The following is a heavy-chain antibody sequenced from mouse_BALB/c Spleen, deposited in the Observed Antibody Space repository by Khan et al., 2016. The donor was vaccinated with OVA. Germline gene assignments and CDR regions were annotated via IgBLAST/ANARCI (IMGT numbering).Heavy chain of an antibody. D-gene: IGHD2-1*01. V-gene: IGHV1S132*01. CDR2: IFPGTGTT. Sequence: VQLQESEAELVKPGASVKLSCKTSGYTFTNYWIQWIKQRPGQGLEWIGEIFPGTGTTYYNENFKGKATLTIDTSSPTAYMQLSSLTSEDSAVYFCARGYFGNYEFAYWGQGTLVTVSA. CDR3: ARGYFGNYEFAY. J-gene: IGHJ3*01. CDR1: GYTFTNYW.